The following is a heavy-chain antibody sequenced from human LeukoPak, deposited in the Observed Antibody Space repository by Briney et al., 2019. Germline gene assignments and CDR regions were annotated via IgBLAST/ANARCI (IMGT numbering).Heavy chain of an antibody. J-gene: IGHJ4*02. D-gene: IGHD3-10*01. CDR3: ARVYYYTSGSRWGDYFDH. Sequence: PGGSLRLSCAASGFTFSSYWMSWVRQAPGKGLEWVANIKPDGSEKYYVDSVKGRFTISRDNAKNSLYLQMNSLRAEDTAVYYCARVYYYTSGSRWGDYFDHWGQGTLVTVSS. CDR1: GFTFSSYW. CDR2: IKPDGSEK. V-gene: IGHV3-7*01.